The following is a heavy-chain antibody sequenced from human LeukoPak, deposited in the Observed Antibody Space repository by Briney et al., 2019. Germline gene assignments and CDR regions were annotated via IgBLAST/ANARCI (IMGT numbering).Heavy chain of an antibody. CDR2: INNVASHI. D-gene: IGHD6-19*01. V-gene: IGHV3-21*04. J-gene: IGHJ3*02. CDR1: GFSISSSA. Sequence: GGSLRLSCAASGFSISSSAMNWVRQAPGKGLEWVSSINNVASHIYYAGSVRGRFTISRDNAKNSVYLQMNSLRAEDTAVYYCAQQWLILGAFDIWGQGTMVTVSS. CDR3: AQQWLILGAFDI.